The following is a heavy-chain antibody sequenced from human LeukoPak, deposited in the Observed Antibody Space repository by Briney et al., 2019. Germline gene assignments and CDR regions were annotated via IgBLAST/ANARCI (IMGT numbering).Heavy chain of an antibody. Sequence: GASVKVSCKASGYTFTSYAMNWVRQAPGQGLEWMGWINTNTGNPTYAQGFTGRFVFSLDTSVSTAYLQISSLKAEDTAVYYCARDPGETYYYDSSGYYRASDAFDIWGQGTMVTVSS. V-gene: IGHV7-4-1*02. CDR1: GYTFTSYA. J-gene: IGHJ3*02. CDR2: INTNTGNP. D-gene: IGHD3-22*01. CDR3: ARDPGETYYYDSSGYYRASDAFDI.